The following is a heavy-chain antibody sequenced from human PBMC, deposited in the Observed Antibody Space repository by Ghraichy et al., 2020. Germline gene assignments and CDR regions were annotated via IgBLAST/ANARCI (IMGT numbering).Heavy chain of an antibody. CDR3: AKGSPTYYYDSSGPIRPTVDAFDI. CDR1: GFTFSSYA. D-gene: IGHD3-22*01. CDR2: ISGSGGST. J-gene: IGHJ3*02. Sequence: GGSLRLSCAASGFTFSSYAMSWVRQAPGKGLEWVSAISGSGGSTYYADSVKGRFTISRDNSKNKLYLQMNSLRAEDTAVYYCAKGSPTYYYDSSGPIRPTVDAFDIWGQGTMVTVSS. V-gene: IGHV3-23*01.